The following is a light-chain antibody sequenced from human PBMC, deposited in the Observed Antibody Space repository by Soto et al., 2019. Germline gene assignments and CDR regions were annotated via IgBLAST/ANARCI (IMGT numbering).Light chain of an antibody. V-gene: IGKV3-20*01. Sequence: EIVLTQSPATLSLPPGERATLSCRASQSVSSSYLAWYQQKPGQAPRLLIYGASSRATGIPDRFSGSGSGTDFTLTISRLEPEDFAVYYCQQYGSSPWTFGQGTKVDI. J-gene: IGKJ1*01. CDR2: GAS. CDR3: QQYGSSPWT. CDR1: QSVSSSY.